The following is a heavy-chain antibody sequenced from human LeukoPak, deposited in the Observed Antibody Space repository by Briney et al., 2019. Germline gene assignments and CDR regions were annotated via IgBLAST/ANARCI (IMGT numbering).Heavy chain of an antibody. CDR2: VWYDGSNK. V-gene: IGHV3-33*01. D-gene: IGHD2-8*01. J-gene: IGHJ4*02. CDR3: AREARYCTNGVCYNSHFDY. CDR1: GFTFSSYG. Sequence: PGGSLRLSCAASGFTFSSYGMHWVRQAPGKGLEWVAVVWYDGSNKYYADSVKGRFTISRDNSKNTLSLQMNSLRAEDTAVYYCAREARYCTNGVCYNSHFDYWGQGTLVTVSS.